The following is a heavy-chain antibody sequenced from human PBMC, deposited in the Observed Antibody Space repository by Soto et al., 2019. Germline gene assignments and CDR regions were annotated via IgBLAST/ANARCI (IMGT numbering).Heavy chain of an antibody. Sequence: QLVESGGGLLKPGGSLRLSCVASGFPFSSFSLNWIRQAPGKGLEWVSSIGRVSTYIYYADSVRGRFTVSRDNAKNSVYLQMNGLTAEDSGIYYCARVTAGSGSYQIDLWGQGTLVTVSS. CDR2: IGRVSTYI. V-gene: IGHV3-21*02. CDR3: ARVTAGSGSYQIDL. J-gene: IGHJ4*02. D-gene: IGHD3-10*01. CDR1: GFPFSSFS.